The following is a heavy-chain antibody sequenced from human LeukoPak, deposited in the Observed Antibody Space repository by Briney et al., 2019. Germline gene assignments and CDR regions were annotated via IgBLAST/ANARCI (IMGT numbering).Heavy chain of an antibody. CDR2: ITGSGGGT. J-gene: IGHJ4*02. CDR3: AKDREVLRSLEWFFDY. CDR1: GFSFSIYA. Sequence: GSLRLSCAASGFSFSIYAMSWVRQAPGKGLEWVSGITGSGGGTYYADSVKGRFTISRDNSKNTLYLQMNSLRAEDTAVYSCAKDREVLRSLEWFFDYWGRGTLVTVSS. V-gene: IGHV3-23*01. D-gene: IGHD3-3*01.